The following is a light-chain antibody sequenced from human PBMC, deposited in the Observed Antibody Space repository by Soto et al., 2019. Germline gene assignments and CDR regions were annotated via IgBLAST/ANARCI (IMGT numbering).Light chain of an antibody. CDR3: QQYGSSSWT. J-gene: IGKJ1*01. V-gene: IGKV3-20*01. Sequence: EIVLTQSPGTLSLSPGERATLSCRASQSVSSSYLAWYKQKPGQAPRLLIYGASSRPTGIQDRFSGSGSGTDFTLTISRLEPEDFAVYYCQQYGSSSWTFGQGTKVEIK. CDR1: QSVSSSY. CDR2: GAS.